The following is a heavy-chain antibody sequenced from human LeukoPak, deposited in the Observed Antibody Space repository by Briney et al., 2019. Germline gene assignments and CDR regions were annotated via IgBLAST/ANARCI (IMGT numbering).Heavy chain of an antibody. CDR3: AKPARGSMGYDSSGYYPFDY. CDR1: GFTFNNYA. J-gene: IGHJ4*02. CDR2: VSTSGGVT. V-gene: IGHV3-23*01. Sequence: GGSLRLSCAASGFTFNNYAMSWVRQAPGKGLEWVSAVSTSGGVTYYPDSVKGRFTISRDNSKNTLYLQMNSLRAEDTAVYYCAKPARGSMGYDSSGYYPFDYWGQGTLVTVSS. D-gene: IGHD3-22*01.